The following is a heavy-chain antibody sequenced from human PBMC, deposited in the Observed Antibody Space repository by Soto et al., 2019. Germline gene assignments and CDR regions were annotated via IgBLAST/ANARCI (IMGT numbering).Heavy chain of an antibody. V-gene: IGHV4-61*03. D-gene: IGHD2-2*01. Sequence: QVQLQESGPGLVKPSETLSLTCTVSGGSVSSGSFYWSWIRQPPGKGLEWIGYVYYSGSTNYNPSHXXXLXISVDTSKNHFSPELSSVTAADTAVYYCARVAIPSAWSYFDFRGQGALVTVSS. CDR1: GGSVSSGSFY. CDR2: VYYSGST. CDR3: ARVAIPSAWSYFDF. J-gene: IGHJ4*02.